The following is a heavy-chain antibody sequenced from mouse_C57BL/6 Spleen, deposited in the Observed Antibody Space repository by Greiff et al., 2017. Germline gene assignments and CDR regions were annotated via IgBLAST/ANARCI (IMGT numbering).Heavy chain of an antibody. CDR1: GYTFTDYE. Sequence: QVQLQQSGAELVRPGASVTLSCKASGYTFTDYEMHWVKQTPVHGLEWIGAIDPETGGTAYNQKFKGKAILTADKSSSTAYMELRSLTSEDSAVYYCTRKGVYDGYHDAMDYWGQGTSVTVSS. CDR2: IDPETGGT. V-gene: IGHV1-15*01. D-gene: IGHD2-3*01. J-gene: IGHJ4*01. CDR3: TRKGVYDGYHDAMDY.